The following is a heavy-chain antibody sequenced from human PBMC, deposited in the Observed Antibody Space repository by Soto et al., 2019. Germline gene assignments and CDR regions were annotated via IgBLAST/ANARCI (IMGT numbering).Heavy chain of an antibody. CDR1: GGSISSGGYY. CDR2: IYYSGST. Sequence: SETLSLTCTVSGGSISSGGYYWSWIRQHPGKGLEWIGYIYYSGSTYYNPSLKSRVTISVDTSKNQFSLKLSSVTAADTAVYYCARDGPAATNYYYYGMDVWGQGTTVTVSS. J-gene: IGHJ6*02. D-gene: IGHD2-15*01. CDR3: ARDGPAATNYYYYGMDV. V-gene: IGHV4-31*03.